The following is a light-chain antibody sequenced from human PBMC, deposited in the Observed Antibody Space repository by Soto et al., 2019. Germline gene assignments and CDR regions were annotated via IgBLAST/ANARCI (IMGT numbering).Light chain of an antibody. CDR3: HQYNNWPSWT. J-gene: IGKJ1*01. Sequence: EIVLTQSRATLSVSPGDSATLSCRASRSVGPNLVWYQQRFGQSPRLLIYHVSTRATGVPARFSGSGSETEFTLTISSLQPEDFAIYYCHQYNNWPSWTFGQGTKVDIK. CDR2: HVS. V-gene: IGKV3-15*01. CDR1: RSVGPN.